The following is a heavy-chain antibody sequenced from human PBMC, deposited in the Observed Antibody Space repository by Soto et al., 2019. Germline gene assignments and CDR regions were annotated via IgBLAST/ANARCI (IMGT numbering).Heavy chain of an antibody. J-gene: IGHJ6*02. CDR1: GFTFTSSA. Sequence: GASVKVSCKASGFTFTSSAMQWVRQAPGQRLEWIGWIVVGSGNTNYAQKFQDRVTMTRDTSISTAYMELSSLRSEDTAVYYCARGKGSSPVDVWGQGTTVTRLL. CDR3: ARGKGSSPVDV. D-gene: IGHD6-6*01. V-gene: IGHV1-58*02. CDR2: IVVGSGNT.